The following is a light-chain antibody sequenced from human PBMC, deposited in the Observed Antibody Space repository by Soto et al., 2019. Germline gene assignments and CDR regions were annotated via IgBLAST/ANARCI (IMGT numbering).Light chain of an antibody. CDR3: CSYAGSYTFGV. Sequence: QSVLTQPPSVSGALGQRVTISCTGITSNIGAGYDVHWYQLLPGRAPKLLIYGNTNRPSGVPDRFSGSKSATSASLAITGLQAEDEAIYYCCSYAGSYTFGVFGTGTKLTVL. V-gene: IGLV1-40*01. CDR1: TSNIGAGYD. CDR2: GNT. J-gene: IGLJ1*01.